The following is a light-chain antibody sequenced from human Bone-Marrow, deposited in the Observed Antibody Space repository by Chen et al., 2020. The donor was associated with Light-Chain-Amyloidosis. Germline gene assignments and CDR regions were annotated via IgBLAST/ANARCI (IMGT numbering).Light chain of an antibody. J-gene: IGLJ2*01. CDR1: DLPTKS. V-gene: IGLV3-25*03. CDR2: RDT. Sequence: SYELTLPPSVSVSPGQTARITCSGDDLPTKSAYWYRQKPGQAPVLVIHRDTERTSGISVRFSGSSSGTTATLTISGVQAEDEADYRCQSADSSGTYEVIFGGGTKLTVL. CDR3: QSADSSGTYEVI.